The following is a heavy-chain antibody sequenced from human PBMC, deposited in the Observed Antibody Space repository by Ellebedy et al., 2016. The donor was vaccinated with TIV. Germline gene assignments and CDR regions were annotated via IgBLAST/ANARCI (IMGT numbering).Heavy chain of an antibody. CDR2: ISTYNGNT. V-gene: IGHV1-18*01. Sequence: AASVKVSCKASGYTFTSYGIRWVRQAPGQGLAWMGWISTYNGNTNYAQKLQGRVTMNTDTSTSTAYMELRSLRSDDTAVYYCARDRDYTQDYWGQGTLVTVSS. CDR1: GYTFTSYG. J-gene: IGHJ4*02. D-gene: IGHD4-11*01. CDR3: ARDRDYTQDY.